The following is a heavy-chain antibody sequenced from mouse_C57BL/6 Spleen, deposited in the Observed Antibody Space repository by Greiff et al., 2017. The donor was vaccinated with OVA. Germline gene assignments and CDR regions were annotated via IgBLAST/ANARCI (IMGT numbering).Heavy chain of an antibody. CDR3: ARTPFVTTVVADYFDY. V-gene: IGHV5-6*01. J-gene: IGHJ2*01. D-gene: IGHD1-1*01. CDR1: GFTFSSYG. Sequence: EVQLVESGGDLVKPGGSLKLSCAASGFTFSSYGMSWVRQTPDKRLEWVATISSGGSYTYYPDSVKGRFTISRDNAKNTLYLQMSSLKSEDTAMYYCARTPFVTTVVADYFDYWGQGTTLTVSS. CDR2: ISSGGSYT.